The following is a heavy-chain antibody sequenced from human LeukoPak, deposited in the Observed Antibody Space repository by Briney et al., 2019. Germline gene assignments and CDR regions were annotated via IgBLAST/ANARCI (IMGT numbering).Heavy chain of an antibody. D-gene: IGHD1-14*01. V-gene: IGHV4-38-2*02. CDR3: AKMKPRESWFDP. Sequence: SETLSLTCTVSGYSISSGYYWGWIRQPPGKGLEWIGSIYHSGSTYYNPSLKSRVTISVDTSKNQFSLKLSSVTAADTAVYYCAKMKPRESWFDPWGQGTLVTVSS. J-gene: IGHJ5*02. CDR1: GYSISSGYY. CDR2: IYHSGST.